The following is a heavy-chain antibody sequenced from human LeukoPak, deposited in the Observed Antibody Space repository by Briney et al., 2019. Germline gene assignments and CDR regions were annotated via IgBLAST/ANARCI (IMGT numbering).Heavy chain of an antibody. CDR2: IYHSGST. CDR3: ASLRGIDYGDYDY. D-gene: IGHD4-17*01. Sequence: SGTLSLTCAVSGGSISSSNWWSWVRQPPGKGLEWIGEIYHSGSTNYNPSLKSRVTISVDKSKNQFSLKLSSVTAADTAVYYCASLRGIDYGDYDYWGQGTLVTVSS. CDR1: GGSISSSNW. J-gene: IGHJ4*02. V-gene: IGHV4-4*02.